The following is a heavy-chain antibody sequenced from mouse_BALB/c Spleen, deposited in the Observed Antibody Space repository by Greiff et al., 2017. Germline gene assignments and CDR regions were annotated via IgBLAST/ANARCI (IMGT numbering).Heavy chain of an antibody. CDR3: AREASYRYDVGYFDV. Sequence: EVQLVESGGGLVKPGGSLKLSCAASGFTFSSYAMSWVRQTPEKRLEWVATISSGGSYTYYPDSVKGRFTISRDNAKNTLYLQMSSLRSEDTAMYYCAREASYRYDVGYFDVWGAGTTVTVSS. J-gene: IGHJ1*01. V-gene: IGHV5-9-3*01. CDR1: GFTFSSYA. D-gene: IGHD2-14*01. CDR2: ISSGGSYT.